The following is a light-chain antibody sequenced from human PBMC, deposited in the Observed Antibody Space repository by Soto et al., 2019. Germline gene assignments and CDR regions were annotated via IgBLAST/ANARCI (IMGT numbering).Light chain of an antibody. CDR2: RNN. J-gene: IGLJ2*01. Sequence: QSVLTQPPSASGTPGQRVTISCSGSSSNIGSNYVYWYQQLPGTAPKLLIYRNNQRPSGVPDRFSGSKSGTSASLAISGLRSEDEADYYCAAWDDSLSGPVVXGGGTKLTVL. CDR3: AAWDDSLSGPVV. CDR1: SSNIGSNY. V-gene: IGLV1-47*01.